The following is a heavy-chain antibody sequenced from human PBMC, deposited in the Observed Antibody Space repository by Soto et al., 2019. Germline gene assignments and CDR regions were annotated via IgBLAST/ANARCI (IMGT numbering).Heavy chain of an antibody. CDR1: GFALSSYS. CDR3: ARRAMYSSSWYASDL. J-gene: IGHJ5*02. CDR2: ISSTSLYM. D-gene: IGHD6-13*01. V-gene: IGHV3-21*01. Sequence: EVQLVESGGGLVKPGGSLRLSCSASGFALSSYSMNWVRQAPGKGLEWVSSISSTSLYMYYADSVKGRSTISKDNAQNSLYLQMNSLSAEDTAVYDCARRAMYSSSWYASDLWGQGTLVTVSS.